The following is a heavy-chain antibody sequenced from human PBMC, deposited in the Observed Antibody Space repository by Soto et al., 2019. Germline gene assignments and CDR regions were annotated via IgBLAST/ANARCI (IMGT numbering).Heavy chain of an antibody. CDR3: ARVQCSAAHPREFDF. J-gene: IGHJ4*02. CDR2: TYYRSKWYN. V-gene: IGHV6-1*01. D-gene: IGHD3-10*02. CDR1: GDSVSSNSAA. Sequence: SQTLSLTCAISGDSVSSNSAAWNWIRQSASRGLEWLGRTYYRSKWYNDYAVSVKSRITINPDTSKTQFYLQLNSVTPEDTEVYCCARVQCSAAHPREFDFWGQGALVTVSS.